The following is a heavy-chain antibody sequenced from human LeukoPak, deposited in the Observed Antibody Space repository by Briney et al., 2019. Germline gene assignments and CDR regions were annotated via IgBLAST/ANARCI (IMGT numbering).Heavy chain of an antibody. J-gene: IGHJ4*02. CDR1: GFTFSNYA. D-gene: IGHD6-19*01. V-gene: IGHV3-23*01. Sequence: PGGSLRLSCAAAGFTFSNYAMTWVRQAPGRGLEWVSSISGSGGSTYYADSVKGRFTISRDNAKNSLYLQMNSLRAEDTAVYYCARRGSIPVVGDSFDSWGQGTLVTVSS. CDR3: ARRGSIPVVGDSFDS. CDR2: ISGSGGST.